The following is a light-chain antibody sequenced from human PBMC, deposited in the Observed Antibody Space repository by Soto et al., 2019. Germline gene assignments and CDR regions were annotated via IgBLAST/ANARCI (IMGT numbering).Light chain of an antibody. Sequence: EMVLTQSPDTLSPSPGERATLSCRASQTVSSNFLAWYQQRPGQAPRLLIYGASNRATGIPDRFSGSGSGTDFTLTISRLEPEDFAVYYCQQYGSSGTFGQGTKVDIK. CDR3: QQYGSSGT. CDR2: GAS. V-gene: IGKV3-20*01. CDR1: QTVSSNF. J-gene: IGKJ1*01.